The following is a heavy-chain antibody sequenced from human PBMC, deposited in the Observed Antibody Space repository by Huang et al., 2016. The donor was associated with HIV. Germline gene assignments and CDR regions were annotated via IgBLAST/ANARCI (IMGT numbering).Heavy chain of an antibody. CDR3: VRDPRIQSWLNYFDY. D-gene: IGHD3-22*01. CDR1: GFTFSSYW. J-gene: IGHJ4*02. CDR2: IDRDGSSS. Sequence: EVQLVESGGGLVQPGGSLRISCAASGFTFSSYWMHWVRQAPGKGLVLVSRIDRDGSSSGYADSVKGRCTISRDNAKNTLYLQMNSLRAEDTAVYYCVRDPRIQSWLNYFDYWGQGTLVSVSS. V-gene: IGHV3-74*01.